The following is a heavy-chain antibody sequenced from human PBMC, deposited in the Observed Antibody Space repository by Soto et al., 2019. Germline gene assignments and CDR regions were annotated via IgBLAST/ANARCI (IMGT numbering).Heavy chain of an antibody. CDR2: ISSTTNYI. J-gene: IGHJ4*02. V-gene: IGHV3-21*06. CDR3: ARESEDLTSNFDY. Sequence: EVQLVESVGGLVKPGGSLRLSCAASGVICTRYSMNWVRQAPGKGLEWVSSISSTTNYIYYGDSMKGRFTISRDNVKNSLYLEMNSRRAEDTAVYYCARESEDLTSNFDYWGQGTLVTVSP. CDR1: GVICTRYS.